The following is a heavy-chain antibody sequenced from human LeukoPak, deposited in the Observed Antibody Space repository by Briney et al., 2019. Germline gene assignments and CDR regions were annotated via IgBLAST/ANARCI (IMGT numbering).Heavy chain of an antibody. CDR2: TKIDGSTT. D-gene: IGHD5-24*01. Sequence: PGGSLRLSCAASGFTLSDYYIHWVRQAPGKGPVWVSRTKIDGSTTTYVDSVRGRFTISGDTAKNTLYLQMNSLRAEDTAVYYCTRGSRDGYNIFDYWGQGTLVTVSS. J-gene: IGHJ4*02. CDR3: TRGSRDGYNIFDY. V-gene: IGHV3-74*01. CDR1: GFTLSDYY.